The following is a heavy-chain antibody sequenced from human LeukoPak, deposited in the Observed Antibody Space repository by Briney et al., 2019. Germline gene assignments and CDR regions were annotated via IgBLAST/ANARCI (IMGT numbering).Heavy chain of an antibody. D-gene: IGHD6-19*01. CDR3: TRYDNSGWYKGIDY. Sequence: GGSLRLSCAASGFTFSRYWMSWVRQAPGKGLEWVANIKQDGSEKYYVDSVKGRFTISRDNAKNSLYLQMNSLRAEDTAVYYCTRYDNSGWYKGIDYWGQGTLVTVSS. V-gene: IGHV3-7*01. CDR1: GFTFSRYW. CDR2: IKQDGSEK. J-gene: IGHJ4*02.